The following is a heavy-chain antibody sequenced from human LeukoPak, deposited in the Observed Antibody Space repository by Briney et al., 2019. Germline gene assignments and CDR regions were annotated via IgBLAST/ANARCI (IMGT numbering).Heavy chain of an antibody. CDR1: GYTFTGYY. J-gene: IGHJ6*03. CDR2: INPNSGGT. CDR3: ARGGYSYGYGFLDYYYYYMDV. V-gene: IGHV1-2*02. D-gene: IGHD5-18*01. Sequence: ASVKVSCKASGYTFTGYYMHWVRQAPGQGLEWMGWINPNSGGTNYARKFQGRVTMTRDTSISTAYMELSRLRSDDTAVYYCARGGYSYGYGFLDYYYYYMDVWGKGTTVTVSS.